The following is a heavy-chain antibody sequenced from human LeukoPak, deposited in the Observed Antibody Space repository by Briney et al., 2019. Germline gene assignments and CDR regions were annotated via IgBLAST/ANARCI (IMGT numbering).Heavy chain of an antibody. Sequence: LETLSLTCTVSGGSISSYYWSWIRQPPGKGLEWIGYIYYSGSTNYNPSLKSRVTISVDTSKNQFSLKLSSVTAADTAVYYCARDPVYCSSTSCYTAGMDVWGQGTTVTVSS. CDR3: ARDPVYCSSTSCYTAGMDV. V-gene: IGHV4-59*01. J-gene: IGHJ6*02. CDR2: IYYSGST. CDR1: GGSISSYY. D-gene: IGHD2-2*02.